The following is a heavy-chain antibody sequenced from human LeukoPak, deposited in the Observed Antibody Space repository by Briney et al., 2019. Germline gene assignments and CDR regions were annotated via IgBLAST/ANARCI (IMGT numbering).Heavy chain of an antibody. D-gene: IGHD4-17*01. V-gene: IGHV4-39*07. Sequence: SETLSLTCTVSGGSISSSSYYWGWIRQPPGKGLEWIGSIYYSGSTYYNSSLKSRVTISVDTSKNQFSLKLSSVTAADTAVYYCAILYDYAVGPFDYWGQGTLVTVSS. CDR2: IYYSGST. CDR1: GGSISSSSYY. CDR3: AILYDYAVGPFDY. J-gene: IGHJ4*02.